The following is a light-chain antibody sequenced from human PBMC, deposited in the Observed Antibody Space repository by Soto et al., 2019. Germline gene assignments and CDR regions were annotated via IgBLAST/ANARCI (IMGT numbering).Light chain of an antibody. V-gene: IGKV1-39*01. Sequence: DIQMTQSPSSLSASVGDRVTITCRASQSISSYLNWYQQKPGKAPKLLIYAASSLQSGVPSRFSGSGSGTDFTLTTSSLQPEDFATYYCQQSYSTPLTLGGWTKVDIK. CDR3: QQSYSTPLT. J-gene: IGKJ4*01. CDR2: AAS. CDR1: QSISSY.